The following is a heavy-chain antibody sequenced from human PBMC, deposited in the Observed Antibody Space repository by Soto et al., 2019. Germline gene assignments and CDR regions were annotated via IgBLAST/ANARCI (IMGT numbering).Heavy chain of an antibody. V-gene: IGHV3-30*03. D-gene: IGHD3-22*01. J-gene: IGHJ4*02. Sequence: PGGSLRLSCAASGFTFSSYGMHWVRQAPGKGLEWVAVISYDGSNKYYADSVKGRFTISRDNSKNTLYLQMNSLRAEDTAVYYCARPYDDPPYFDYWGQGTLVTVSS. CDR1: GFTFSSYG. CDR2: ISYDGSNK. CDR3: ARPYDDPPYFDY.